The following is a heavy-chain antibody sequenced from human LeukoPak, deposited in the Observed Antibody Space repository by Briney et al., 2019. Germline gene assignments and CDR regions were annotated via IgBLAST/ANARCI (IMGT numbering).Heavy chain of an antibody. J-gene: IGHJ3*02. CDR2: IYYSGST. Sequence: SETLSLTCTVSGGSISSYYWSWIRQPPGKGLEWIGYIYYSGSTNYNPSLKSRVTMSVDTSKNQFSLKLSSVTAADTAVYYCARDVVGSGYRHDAFDIWGQGTMVTVSS. CDR1: GGSISSYY. V-gene: IGHV4-59*12. CDR3: ARDVVGSGYRHDAFDI. D-gene: IGHD3-22*01.